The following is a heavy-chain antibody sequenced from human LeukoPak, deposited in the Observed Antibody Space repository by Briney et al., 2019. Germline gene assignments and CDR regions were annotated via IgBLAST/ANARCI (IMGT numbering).Heavy chain of an antibody. CDR2: IYYSGST. J-gene: IGHJ6*02. Sequence: PSETLSLTCTVSGGSISSSSYYWGWIRQPPGKGLEWIGSIYYSGSTYYNPSLKSRVTISVDTSKNQFSLKLSSVTAADTAVYYCAREDSSSWYELLARRYYYYGMDVWGQGTTVTVSS. D-gene: IGHD6-13*01. CDR1: GGSISSSSYY. V-gene: IGHV4-39*02. CDR3: AREDSSSWYELLARRYYYYGMDV.